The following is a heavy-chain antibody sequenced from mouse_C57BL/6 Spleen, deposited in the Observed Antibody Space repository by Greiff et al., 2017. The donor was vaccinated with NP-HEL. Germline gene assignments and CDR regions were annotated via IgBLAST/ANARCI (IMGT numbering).Heavy chain of an antibody. J-gene: IGHJ4*01. CDR3: ARYSSRITTVVAGGDYAMDY. CDR2: IRNKANGYTT. Sequence: EVKLVESGGGLVQPGGSLSLSCAASGFTFTDYYMSWVRQPPGQALEWLGFIRNKANGYTTEYSASVKGRFTISRDNSQSILYLQMNALRAEDSATYYCARYSSRITTVVAGGDYAMDYWGKGTSVTVSS. CDR1: GFTFTDYY. V-gene: IGHV7-3*01. D-gene: IGHD1-1*01.